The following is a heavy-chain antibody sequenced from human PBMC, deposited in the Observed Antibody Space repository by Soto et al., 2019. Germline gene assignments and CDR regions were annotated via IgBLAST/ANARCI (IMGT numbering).Heavy chain of an antibody. J-gene: IGHJ4*02. V-gene: IGHV4-31*01. CDR1: GDSISSGGYL. Sequence: QVQLQESGPGLVKPSQTLSLTCMVSGDSISSGGYLWTWIRQSPGKGLEWMGYIYHSGTAFYNPSLKSQHTISVHTSNNQFALRLSSVTAADTAVYYCARGRGTYTDYWGQGTLVIVSS. D-gene: IGHD1-1*01. CDR2: IYHSGTA. CDR3: ARGRGTYTDY.